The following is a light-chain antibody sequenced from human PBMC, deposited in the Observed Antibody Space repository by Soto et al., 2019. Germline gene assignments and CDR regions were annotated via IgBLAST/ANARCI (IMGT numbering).Light chain of an antibody. Sequence: DFQMPQSPSTLSASVGDRVTITCRASQSIRSWLAWYQQKPGKAPKLLIYKASTLESEVPSRFSGSGSGTEFTLSISSLQPDDFATYHRQQYNSNWTFDQGTKVEIK. V-gene: IGKV1-5*03. J-gene: IGKJ1*01. CDR3: QQYNSNWT. CDR1: QSIRSW. CDR2: KAS.